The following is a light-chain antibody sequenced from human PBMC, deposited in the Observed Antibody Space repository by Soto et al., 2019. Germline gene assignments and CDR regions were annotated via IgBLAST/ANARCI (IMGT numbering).Light chain of an antibody. CDR3: CSYAGSSTRDV. Sequence: QSVLTQPASVSGSPGQSITISCTGTSSDVGSYNLVSWYQQHPGKAPKLMIYEVSKRPSGVSNRFSGSKSGNTASLTISGLQDEDEADYYCCSYAGSSTRDVFGTGTKLTVL. J-gene: IGLJ1*01. V-gene: IGLV2-23*02. CDR1: SSDVGSYNL. CDR2: EVS.